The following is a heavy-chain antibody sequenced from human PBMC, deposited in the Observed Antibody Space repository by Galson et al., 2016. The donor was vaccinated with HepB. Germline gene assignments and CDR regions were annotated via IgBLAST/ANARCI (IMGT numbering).Heavy chain of an antibody. Sequence: SLRLSCAASGFTFTTYAMSWARQAPGKGLEWVCSISGSGGSTYDADAVRGRFTISRDNSKNTLDLQMNSLRAEDTAVYYCEKEGVAYSNYVYGMDVWGQGTTVTVSS. CDR3: EKEGVAYSNYVYGMDV. CDR1: GFTFTTYA. V-gene: IGHV3-23*01. CDR2: ISGSGGST. D-gene: IGHD4-11*01. J-gene: IGHJ6*02.